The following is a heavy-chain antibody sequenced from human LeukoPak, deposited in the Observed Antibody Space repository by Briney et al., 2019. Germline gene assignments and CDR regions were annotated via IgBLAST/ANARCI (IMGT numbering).Heavy chain of an antibody. CDR2: IYYSGST. CDR3: ARAEYYDFWSGYYPYYYYGMDV. J-gene: IGHJ6*02. CDR1: GGSLSSSYYY. Sequence: SETLSLTCTVSGGSLSSSYYYWGWIRQPPGKGLEWIGSIYYSGSTYYNPSLKSRVTISVDRSKNQFSLKLSSVTAADTAVYYCARAEYYDFWSGYYPYYYYGMDVWGQGTTVTVSS. D-gene: IGHD3-3*01. V-gene: IGHV4-39*07.